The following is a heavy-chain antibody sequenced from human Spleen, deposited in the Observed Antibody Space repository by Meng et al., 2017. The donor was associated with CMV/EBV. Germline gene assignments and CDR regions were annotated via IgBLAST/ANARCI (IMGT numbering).Heavy chain of an antibody. CDR1: GFTFSSYS. J-gene: IGHJ6*02. V-gene: IGHV3-21*01. CDR3: ARDLSGSGYYNYYYYYGMDV. D-gene: IGHD3-3*01. Sequence: GESLKISCAASGFTFSSYSMNWVRQAPGKGLEWVSSISSSSSYIYYADSVKARFTISRDNAKNSLYLQMNSLRAEDTAVYYCARDLSGSGYYNYYYYYGMDVWGQGTTVTVSS. CDR2: ISSSSSYI.